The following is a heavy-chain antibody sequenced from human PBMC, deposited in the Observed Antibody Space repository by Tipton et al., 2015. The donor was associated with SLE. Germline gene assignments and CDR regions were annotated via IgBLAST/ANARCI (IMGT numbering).Heavy chain of an antibody. CDR2: INHSGTT. CDR1: GGSFSGYF. J-gene: IGHJ3*01. D-gene: IGHD3-10*01. V-gene: IGHV4-34*01. Sequence: GLVKPSETLSLTCAVYGGSFSGYFWSWIRQLPDKGLEWIGEINHSGTTNCNPSLKSRVTISVDTSKNQFSLKLSSVTAADTAVYYCARDRGDEASDPFDLWGQGTMVIVSS. CDR3: ARDRGDEASDPFDL.